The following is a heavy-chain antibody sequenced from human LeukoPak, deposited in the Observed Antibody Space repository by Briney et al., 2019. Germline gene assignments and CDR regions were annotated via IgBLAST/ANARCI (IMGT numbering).Heavy chain of an antibody. Sequence: GASVKVSCKASGGTFSSYAISWVRQAPGQGLEWMGGIIPIFGTANYAQKFQGRVTITADKSTSTAYMELSSLRSEDTAVYYCARLGPAEDGYVSLYYYYMDVWGKGTTVTVSS. D-gene: IGHD5-24*01. CDR2: IIPIFGTA. CDR1: GGTFSSYA. J-gene: IGHJ6*03. CDR3: ARLGPAEDGYVSLYYYYMDV. V-gene: IGHV1-69*06.